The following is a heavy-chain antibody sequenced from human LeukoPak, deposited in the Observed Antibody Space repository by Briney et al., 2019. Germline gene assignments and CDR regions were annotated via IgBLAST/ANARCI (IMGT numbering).Heavy chain of an antibody. CDR2: ISHDGNNK. CDR1: GFPFSDYG. V-gene: IGHV3-30*18. J-gene: IGHJ3*02. Sequence: GGSLRLSCAASGFPFSDYGMYWVRQAPGKGLEWLAVISHDGNNKYYADSVKGRITISRDNSMNTLYLQMNSLRAEDTAVYYCAKGDKQIDAFDIWGQGTMVTVSS. CDR3: AKGDKQIDAFDI. D-gene: IGHD6-13*01.